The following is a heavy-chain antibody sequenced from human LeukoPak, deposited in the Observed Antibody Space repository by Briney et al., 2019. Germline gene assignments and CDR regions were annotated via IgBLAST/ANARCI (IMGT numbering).Heavy chain of an antibody. V-gene: IGHV3-23*01. J-gene: IGHJ4*02. Sequence: PGGSLRLSCAASGFTFSSYAINWVRQAPGKGLEWVSGISGSGDSTYYADSVKGRFTISTDNSKNTLYLQMNSLRAEDTAVYYCAKPDSGEYPFDYWGQGTLVTVSS. D-gene: IGHD4-17*01. CDR1: GFTFSSYA. CDR2: ISGSGDST. CDR3: AKPDSGEYPFDY.